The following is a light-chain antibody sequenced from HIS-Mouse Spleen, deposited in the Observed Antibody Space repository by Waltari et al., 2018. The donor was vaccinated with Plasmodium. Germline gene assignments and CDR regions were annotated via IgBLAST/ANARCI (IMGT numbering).Light chain of an antibody. CDR3: GTWDSSLSAVV. CDR2: ENK. V-gene: IGLV1-51*01. CDR1: SSNIGNNY. Sequence: QSVLTQPPSVSAAPGQKVTISCSGSSSNIGNNYVSWYQQLPGTAPKLLIYENKKRPEGIPERLSGSKSGTAATLGITGLQTGDEADYYCGTWDSSLSAVVFGGGTKLTVL. J-gene: IGLJ2*01.